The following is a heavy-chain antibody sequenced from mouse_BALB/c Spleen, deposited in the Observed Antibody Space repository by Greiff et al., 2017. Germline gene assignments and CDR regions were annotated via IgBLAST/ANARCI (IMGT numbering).Heavy chain of an antibody. J-gene: IGHJ1*01. CDR2: ISSGSSTI. V-gene: IGHV5-17*02. CDR3: ARGKYFDG. CDR1: GFTFSSFG. Sequence: EVKLVESGGGLVQPGGSRKLSCAASGFTFSSFGMHWVRQAPEKGLEWVAYISSGSSTIYYADTVKGRFTIARDNPKNTLFLQMTSLRSEDTAMYYCARGKYFDGWGAGTTVTVSS.